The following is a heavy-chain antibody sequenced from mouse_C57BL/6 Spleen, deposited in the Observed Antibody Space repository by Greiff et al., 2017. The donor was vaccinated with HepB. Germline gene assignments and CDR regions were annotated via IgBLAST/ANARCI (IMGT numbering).Heavy chain of an antibody. J-gene: IGHJ1*03. Sequence: VKQSCKASGYTFTRYWMQWVKQRPGQGLEWIGEIDPSDSYTNYNQKFKGKATLTVDTSSSTAYMQLSSLTSEDSAVYYCARRVVTTARYFDVWGTGTTVTVSS. CDR3: ARRVVTTARYFDV. CDR1: GYTFTRYW. D-gene: IGHD2-2*01. V-gene: IGHV1-50*01. CDR2: IDPSDSYT.